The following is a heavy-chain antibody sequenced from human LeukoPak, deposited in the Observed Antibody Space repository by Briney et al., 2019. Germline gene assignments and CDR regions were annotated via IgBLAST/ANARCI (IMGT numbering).Heavy chain of an antibody. J-gene: IGHJ5*01. D-gene: IGHD2-2*01. V-gene: IGHV1-2*02. Sequence: ASVKVTCRAAGYNFSGYSMHWVRQAPGEGLEWMGWINPNSGDTSYAQKFQGRVTMTRDTSISTVYMELSRLRSDDTAVYSCAKASYCTSTNCYEGFDSWGHGDPCSVSS. CDR3: AKASYCTSTNCYEGFDS. CDR2: INPNSGDT. CDR1: GYNFSGYS.